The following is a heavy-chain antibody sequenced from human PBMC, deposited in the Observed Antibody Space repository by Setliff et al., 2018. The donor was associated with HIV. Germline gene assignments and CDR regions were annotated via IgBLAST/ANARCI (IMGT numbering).Heavy chain of an antibody. D-gene: IGHD3-10*01. CDR1: GGSFSGYY. CDR3: ARGLGRGSGTYYNPPGY. V-gene: IGHV4-34*01. CDR2: ISHSGNT. Sequence: SETLSLTCAFNGGSFSGYYWMWIRQSPGEGLEWIGEISHSGNTNYNPSLKSRVTMSGDTSKNQFSLNLTSVTAADTAVYSCARGLGRGSGTYYNPPGYWGPGTLVTVSS. J-gene: IGHJ4*02.